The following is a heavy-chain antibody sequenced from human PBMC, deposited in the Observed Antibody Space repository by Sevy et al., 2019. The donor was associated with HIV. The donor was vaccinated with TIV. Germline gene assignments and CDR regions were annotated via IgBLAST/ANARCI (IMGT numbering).Heavy chain of an antibody. J-gene: IGHJ4*02. CDR3: ARTIAAAETFDY. CDR2: ISSSSDII. V-gene: IGHV3-48*02. CDR1: GFIFSGYS. Sequence: GGSLRLSCAVSGFIFSGYSMNWVRQAPGKGLEWVSYISSSSDIIYYAGSVKGRFTISRDNARNSLYLQMNSLRDEDTAVYYGARTIAAAETFDYWGQGALVTVSS. D-gene: IGHD6-25*01.